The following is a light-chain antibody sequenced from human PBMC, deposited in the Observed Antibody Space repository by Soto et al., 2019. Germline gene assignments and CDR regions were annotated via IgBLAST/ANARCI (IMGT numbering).Light chain of an antibody. CDR3: EQLSTFPFT. Sequence: DIELAQSPYILSASVGDRVTITGGASHDISTYLAWYQQKPGKAPKLMIYEASTLQSGVPSRFSGSGSGTEFTLTIRGLLPEDFATYLCEQLSTFPFTFGQGTRLEIK. J-gene: IGKJ5*01. CDR2: EAS. CDR1: HDISTY. V-gene: IGKV1-9*01.